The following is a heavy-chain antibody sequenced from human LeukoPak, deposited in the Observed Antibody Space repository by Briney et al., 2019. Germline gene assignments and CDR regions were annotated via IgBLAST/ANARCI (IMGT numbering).Heavy chain of an antibody. CDR2: IYYSGST. Sequence: SETLSLTCTVSGGSISSYYWSWIRQPLGRGLEWIGYIYYSGSTNYNPSLKSRVTISVDTSKNQFSLKLSSVTAADTAVYYCARGRRADWFDPWGQGTLVTVSS. V-gene: IGHV4-59*01. CDR3: ARGRRADWFDP. J-gene: IGHJ5*02. CDR1: GGSISSYY.